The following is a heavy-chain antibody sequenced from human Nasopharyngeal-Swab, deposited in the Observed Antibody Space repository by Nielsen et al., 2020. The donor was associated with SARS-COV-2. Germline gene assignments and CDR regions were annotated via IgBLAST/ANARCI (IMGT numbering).Heavy chain of an antibody. D-gene: IGHD2-2*01. V-gene: IGHV3-74*01. CDR1: GFTFSSHG. CDR3: TSQLGHPDS. Sequence: GGTLRLSCAASGFTFSSHGMHWVRQAPGQGLVWVSRISEDGSITTYADSVKGRFTISRDNAKNTLFLQMHSLRADDTAIYYCTSQLGHPDSWGQGTLVTVAS. CDR2: ISEDGSIT. J-gene: IGHJ4*02.